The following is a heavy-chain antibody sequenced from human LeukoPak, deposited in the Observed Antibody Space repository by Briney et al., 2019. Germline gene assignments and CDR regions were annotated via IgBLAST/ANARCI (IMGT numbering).Heavy chain of an antibody. Sequence: ASVKVSCKASGYTFTSYDINWVRQATGQGLEWMGWMNPNSGNTGYAQKFQGRVTMTRNTSISTAYMELSSLRSEDTAVYYCARDQQWELLWYYYGMDVWGQGTTVTVSS. V-gene: IGHV1-8*01. J-gene: IGHJ6*02. CDR3: ARDQQWELLWYYYGMDV. CDR2: MNPNSGNT. D-gene: IGHD1-26*01. CDR1: GYTFTSYD.